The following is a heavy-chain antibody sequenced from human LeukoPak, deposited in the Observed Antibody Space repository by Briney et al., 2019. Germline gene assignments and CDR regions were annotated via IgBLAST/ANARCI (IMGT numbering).Heavy chain of an antibody. CDR2: ISSSSNTI. J-gene: IGHJ4*02. Sequence: PGGSLRLSCAASGFTFSSYSMNWVRQAPGKGLEWVSYISSSSNTIYYADSVKGRFTISRDNAKNSLYLQMNSLRDEDTAVYYCARDRRDYYGSGSPDYWGQGTLVTVSS. CDR3: ARDRRDYYGSGSPDY. CDR1: GFTFSSYS. D-gene: IGHD3-10*01. V-gene: IGHV3-48*02.